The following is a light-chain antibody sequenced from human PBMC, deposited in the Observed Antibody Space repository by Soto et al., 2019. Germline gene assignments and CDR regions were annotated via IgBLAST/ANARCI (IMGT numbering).Light chain of an antibody. Sequence: DIQMTQSPSSLSASVGDRVTITCRASQSISNYLNWYEQKSGKAPKILIYAASILQTGVPSRFSGSGSGTDFTLTISSLQPEDFAHYYCQQSYSTPRTFGQGTKVEIK. V-gene: IGKV1-39*01. CDR2: AAS. CDR3: QQSYSTPRT. J-gene: IGKJ1*01. CDR1: QSISNY.